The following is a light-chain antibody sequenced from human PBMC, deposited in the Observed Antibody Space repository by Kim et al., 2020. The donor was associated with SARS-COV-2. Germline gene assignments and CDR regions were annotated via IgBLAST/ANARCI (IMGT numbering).Light chain of an antibody. Sequence: ELTQPPSVSVAPGETARITCGGDNIGSKSVHWYQQKPGQAPVLVIYYNSVRPSGIPERFPGSNSGNTATLTISRVEAGDEADFYCQVWDNNSVHYVFG. CDR1: NIGSKS. CDR3: QVWDNNSVHYV. J-gene: IGLJ1*01. V-gene: IGLV3-21*04. CDR2: YNS.